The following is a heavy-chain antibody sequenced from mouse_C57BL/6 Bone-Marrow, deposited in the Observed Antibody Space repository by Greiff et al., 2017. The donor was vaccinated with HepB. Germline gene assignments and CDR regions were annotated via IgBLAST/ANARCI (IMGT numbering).Heavy chain of an antibody. CDR3: SRDMIYDGYDGYFDV. V-gene: IGHV3-3*01. Sequence: EVQLQESGPSLVRPSQTLSLTCTVTGFSINSDCYWIWIRQFPGNKLEYIGYTFYSGITYYNPSLESRTYITRDTSKNQFSLKLSSVTTEDTATYYCSRDMIYDGYDGYFDVWGTGTTVTVAS. D-gene: IGHD2-3*01. J-gene: IGHJ1*03. CDR2: TFYSGIT. CDR1: GFSINSDCY.